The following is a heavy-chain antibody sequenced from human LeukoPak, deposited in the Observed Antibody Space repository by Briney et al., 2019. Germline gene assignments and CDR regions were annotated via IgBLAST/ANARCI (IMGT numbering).Heavy chain of an antibody. D-gene: IGHD1-1*01. V-gene: IGHV4-4*02. CDR1: GGSISSGNW. CDR2: IYHSGSI. Sequence: SETLSLTCAVSGGSISSGNWWGWVRQPPGKGLEWIGEIYHSGSINYNPSLKSRVTISVDKSKNQFSLKLTSVTAADTAVYYCARIGNYYFDYWGQGTLVTVSS. CDR3: ARIGNYYFDY. J-gene: IGHJ4*02.